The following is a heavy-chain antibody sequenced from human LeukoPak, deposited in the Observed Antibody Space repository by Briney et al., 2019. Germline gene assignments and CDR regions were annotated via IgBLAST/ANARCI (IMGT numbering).Heavy chain of an antibody. CDR2: IYPSGST. D-gene: IGHD6-13*01. CDR1: GYSISGGYY. Sequence: PSETLSLTCTVSGYSISGGYYWGWIRQPPGKGLEWIGSIYPSGSTYYYPSLKSRATISLDTSKNQFSLKLSSVTAADTAVYYCARAYFSSWYMNWFDPWGQGTLVTVSS. CDR3: ARAYFSSWYMNWFDP. J-gene: IGHJ5*02. V-gene: IGHV4-38-2*02.